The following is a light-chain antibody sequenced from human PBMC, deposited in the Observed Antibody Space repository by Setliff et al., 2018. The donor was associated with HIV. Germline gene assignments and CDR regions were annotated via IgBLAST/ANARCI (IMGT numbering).Light chain of an antibody. V-gene: IGLV2-14*01. J-gene: IGLJ1*01. CDR1: SSDVGGYNY. Sequence: QSVLTKPASVSGSPGQSITISCTGTSSDVGGYNYVSWYQQHPGKAPKLMIYEVSNRPSGVSNRFSGSKSGNTASLTISGLQAEDEADYYCSSYTSSITYVFGTGTKVT. CDR2: EVS. CDR3: SSYTSSITYV.